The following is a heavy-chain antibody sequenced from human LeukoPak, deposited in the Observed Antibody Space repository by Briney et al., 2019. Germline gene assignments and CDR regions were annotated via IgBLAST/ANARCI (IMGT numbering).Heavy chain of an antibody. CDR2: ISGSGGST. Sequence: GGSLRLSCAASGFTFSSYAMNWVRQAPGKGLEWVSGISGSGGSTNYADSVKGRFTISRDNHKNTLYLQMNSLRAEDTAVYYCARGGAPYSSGWDGDGYYYYYMDVWGKGTTVTVSS. CDR3: ARGGAPYSSGWDGDGYYYYYMDV. D-gene: IGHD6-19*01. J-gene: IGHJ6*03. V-gene: IGHV3-23*01. CDR1: GFTFSSYA.